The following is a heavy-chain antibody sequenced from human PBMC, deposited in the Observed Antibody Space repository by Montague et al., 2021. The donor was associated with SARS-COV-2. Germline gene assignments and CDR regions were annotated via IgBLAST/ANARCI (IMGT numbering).Heavy chain of an antibody. V-gene: IGHV4-34*01. Sequence: SETLSLTCAVYGGSFSGYYLNWIRQPPGKGLEWTGEINHSGSTNYNPSLKSRVTIAVDTSKNQVSLKLTSVTAADTAVFYCARSTVTNSPFGFSNKLRSRYNGMDVRGQGTTVTASS. J-gene: IGHJ6*02. D-gene: IGHD4-17*01. CDR3: ARSTVTNSPFGFSNKLRSRYNGMDV. CDR2: INHSGST. CDR1: GGSFSGYY.